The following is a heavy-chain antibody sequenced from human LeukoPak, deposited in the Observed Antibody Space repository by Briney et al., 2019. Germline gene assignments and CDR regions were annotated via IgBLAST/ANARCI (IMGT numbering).Heavy chain of an antibody. CDR2: ITTSTGKP. CDR1: GYTFTVYS. V-gene: IGHV7-4-1*02. Sequence: ASVKVSCKASGYTFTVYSINWLRQAPGQGLEWMGWITTSTGKPTYAQGFTGRFVFSLDTSVSTTYLHINSLKAEDTAVYYCAALVEMATFSLDYWGQGTLVTVSS. CDR3: AALVEMATFSLDY. D-gene: IGHD5-24*01. J-gene: IGHJ4*02.